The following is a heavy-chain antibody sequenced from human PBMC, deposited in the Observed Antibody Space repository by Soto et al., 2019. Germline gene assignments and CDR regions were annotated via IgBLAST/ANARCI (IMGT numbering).Heavy chain of an antibody. J-gene: IGHJ5*02. V-gene: IGHV4-4*02. Sequence: SETLSLTCAVSGGSISSSNWWSWVRQPPGKGLEWIGEIYHSGSTNYNPSLKSRVTISVDKSKNQFSLKLSSVTAADTAVYYCARVWQQLEGDWFDPWGQGTQVTVSS. D-gene: IGHD6-13*01. CDR3: ARVWQQLEGDWFDP. CDR1: GGSISSSNW. CDR2: IYHSGST.